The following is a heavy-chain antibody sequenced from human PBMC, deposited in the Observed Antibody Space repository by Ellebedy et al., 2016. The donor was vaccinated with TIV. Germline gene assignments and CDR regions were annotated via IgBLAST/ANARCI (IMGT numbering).Heavy chain of an antibody. CDR1: GFTFSDYA. CDR2: ISGTGTGT. V-gene: IGHV3-23*01. J-gene: IGHJ4*02. D-gene: IGHD2-2*01. Sequence: GESLKISCAASGFTFSDYAMSWVRQAPGKGLEWVSLISGTGTGTYYGDSVKGRFTISRDNSKNTLYLQMNGLRADDTALYFCAKDGCRTSSCYVNYWGQGALVTVSS. CDR3: AKDGCRTSSCYVNY.